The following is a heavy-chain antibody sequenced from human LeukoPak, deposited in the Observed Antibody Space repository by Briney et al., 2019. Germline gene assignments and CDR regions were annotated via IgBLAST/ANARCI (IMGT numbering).Heavy chain of an antibody. CDR2: INPSGGST. D-gene: IGHD6-13*01. J-gene: IGHJ3*02. CDR3: ARAAAAYDAFDI. Sequence: ASVKVSCKASGYTFTSYSLHWVRQAPGQGLEWMGIINPSGGSTSYAQEFQGRVTMSSDTSTSTVYMELNSLRSEDTAVYYCARAAAAYDAFDIWGQGTMVTVSS. V-gene: IGHV1-46*01. CDR1: GYTFTSYS.